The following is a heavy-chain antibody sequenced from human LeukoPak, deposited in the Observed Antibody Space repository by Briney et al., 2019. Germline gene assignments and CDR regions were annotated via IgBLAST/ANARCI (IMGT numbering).Heavy chain of an antibody. V-gene: IGHV4-4*07. CDR1: GGSISSYY. D-gene: IGHD3-3*01. J-gene: IGHJ6*03. Sequence: SETLSLTCTVPGGSISSYYWSCIRQPAGKGLEWIRRIYTSVSTNYNPSLKSRVTMSVDTSKNQFSLKLSSVTAADTAVYYCAREAKRFLEWLQGARYYYMDVWGKGTTVTVSS. CDR3: AREAKRFLEWLQGARYYYMDV. CDR2: IYTSVST.